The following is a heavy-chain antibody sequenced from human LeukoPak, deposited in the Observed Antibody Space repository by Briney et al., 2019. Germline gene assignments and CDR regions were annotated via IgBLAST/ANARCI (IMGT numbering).Heavy chain of an antibody. Sequence: GGSLRLSCAASGFTFSSYGMHWVRQAPGKGLEWVAVISYDGSNKYYADSVKGRFTIPRDNSKNTLYLQMNSLRAEDAAVYYCAKEHATYGMDVWGQGTTVTVSS. CDR3: AKEHATYGMDV. J-gene: IGHJ6*02. CDR2: ISYDGSNK. V-gene: IGHV3-30*18. CDR1: GFTFSSYG.